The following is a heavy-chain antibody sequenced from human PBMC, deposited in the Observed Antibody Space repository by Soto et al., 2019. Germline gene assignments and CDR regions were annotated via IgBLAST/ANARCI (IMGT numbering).Heavy chain of an antibody. D-gene: IGHD6-25*01. Sequence: GGSLRLSCAASGFTFSNAWMSWVRQAPGKGLEWVGRIKSKTDGGTTDYAAPVKGRFTISRDDSKNTLYLQMNSLKTEDTAVYYCTTAIGGYALRPYDYYGMYVWGQGTTVTVSS. J-gene: IGHJ6*02. CDR2: IKSKTDGGTT. CDR1: GFTFSNAW. V-gene: IGHV3-15*01. CDR3: TTAIGGYALRPYDYYGMYV.